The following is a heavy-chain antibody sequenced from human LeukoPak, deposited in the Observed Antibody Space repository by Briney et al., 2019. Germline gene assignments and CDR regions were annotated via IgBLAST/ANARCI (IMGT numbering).Heavy chain of an antibody. Sequence: GGSLRLYCVTSGFSFSTYDMSWVRQAPGKGLEWVSGITANTRGSITYYADSVKGRFTISRDSSKDTLYLQMNSLRAEDTAVYFCARGGYFSFDYWGQGTLVTVSS. V-gene: IGHV3-23*01. CDR3: ARGGYFSFDY. J-gene: IGHJ4*02. D-gene: IGHD2/OR15-2a*01. CDR2: ITANTRGSIT. CDR1: GFSFSTYD.